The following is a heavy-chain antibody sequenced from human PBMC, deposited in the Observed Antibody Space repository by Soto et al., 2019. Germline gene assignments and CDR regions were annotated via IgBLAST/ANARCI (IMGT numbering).Heavy chain of an antibody. CDR3: AKERSRRIAGVNLAFDY. CDR2: ISYDGSNK. CDR1: GFTFSSYG. D-gene: IGHD6-13*01. Sequence: QVQLVESGGGVVQPGRSLRLSCAASGFTFSSYGMHWVRQAPGKGLEWVAVISYDGSNKYYANSVKGRFTISRDNSKNTLYLQMNSLRAEDTAVYYCAKERSRRIAGVNLAFDYWGQGTLVTVSS. V-gene: IGHV3-30*18. J-gene: IGHJ4*02.